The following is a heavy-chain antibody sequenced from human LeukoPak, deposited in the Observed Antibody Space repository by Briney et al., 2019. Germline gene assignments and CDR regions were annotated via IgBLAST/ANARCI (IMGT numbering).Heavy chain of an antibody. J-gene: IGHJ4*02. Sequence: GGSLRLSCAASGFTFSSYWMHWVRQAPGKGLVWVSRINSDGSSTSYADSVKGRFTISRDNAKNKLYVQMTSLRAEHTAVYYCARPPPADTAMFDYWGQGTLVTVSS. CDR2: INSDGSST. CDR1: GFTFSSYW. D-gene: IGHD5-18*01. CDR3: ARPPPADTAMFDY. V-gene: IGHV3-74*01.